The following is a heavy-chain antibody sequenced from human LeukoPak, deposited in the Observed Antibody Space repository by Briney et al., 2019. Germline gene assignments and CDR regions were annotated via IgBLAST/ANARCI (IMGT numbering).Heavy chain of an antibody. V-gene: IGHV1-18*01. CDR3: ARASLRFLEWLAPGYMDV. J-gene: IGHJ6*03. CDR1: GYTFTNYG. D-gene: IGHD3-3*01. Sequence: ASVEVSCKASGYTFTNYGISWVRQAPGQGLEYMGWISADNGDTNYAQKLQARVTMTTDTSTSTAYMELRSLRSDDTAVYYCARASLRFLEWLAPGYMDVWGKGTTVTVSS. CDR2: ISADNGDT.